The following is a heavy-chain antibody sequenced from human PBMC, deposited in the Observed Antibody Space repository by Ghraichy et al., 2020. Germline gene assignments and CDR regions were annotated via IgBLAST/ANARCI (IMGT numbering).Heavy chain of an antibody. CDR1: GFTFSNYP. D-gene: IGHD3-10*01. V-gene: IGHV3-23*01. CDR3: AKGGGGNWFDP. Sequence: LSLTCAASGFTFSNYPMSWVRQAPGKGLEWVSAISGTGAGRNYADSVKGRFTISRDNSENTMYLQMNSLRAEDTAVYYCAKGGGGNWFDPWGQGTLVTVSS. J-gene: IGHJ5*02. CDR2: ISGTGAGR.